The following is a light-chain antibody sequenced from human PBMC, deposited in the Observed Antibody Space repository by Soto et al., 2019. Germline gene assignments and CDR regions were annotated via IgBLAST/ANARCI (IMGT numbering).Light chain of an antibody. CDR3: QIYGSSTLYT. CDR2: GSY. Sequence: EIVLTQSPGTLSLSPGERATLSCRASQSVTSTYLAWYQQKPGQAPRLLIFGSYRRATGIPDRFSGSGSGREWNLTIHRLEPEDFVVYYCQIYGSSTLYTFGQGTKLEIK. CDR1: QSVTSTY. J-gene: IGKJ2*01. V-gene: IGKV3-20*01.